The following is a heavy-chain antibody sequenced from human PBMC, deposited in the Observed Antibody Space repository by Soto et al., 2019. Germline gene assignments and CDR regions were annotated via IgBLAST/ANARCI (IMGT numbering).Heavy chain of an antibody. CDR1: AFTFSSYG. Sequence: GGSLRLSXAASAFTFSSYGMHWVRQAPGKGLEWVGLISFDGSNKWYADSVKGRFAISRDNSKNTLYLEMNSLRGEDTAVFYCARDKIGEGGFLHSTYGMDVWGQGTTVTVSS. J-gene: IGHJ6*02. V-gene: IGHV3-30*09. CDR3: ARDKIGEGGFLHSTYGMDV. CDR2: ISFDGSNK. D-gene: IGHD2-15*01.